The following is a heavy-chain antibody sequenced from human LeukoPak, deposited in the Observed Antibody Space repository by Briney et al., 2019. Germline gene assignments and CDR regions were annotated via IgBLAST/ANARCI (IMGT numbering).Heavy chain of an antibody. Sequence: GGSLRLSCAASGFTFSSYAMSWVRQAPGKGLEWVSAISGSGGSTYYADSVKGRFTISRDNSKNTLYLQMNSLRAEDTAVYYCARRYSSGWWIDYWGQGTLVTVSS. CDR3: ARRYSSGWWIDY. CDR2: ISGSGGST. J-gene: IGHJ4*02. CDR1: GFTFSSYA. D-gene: IGHD6-19*01. V-gene: IGHV3-23*01.